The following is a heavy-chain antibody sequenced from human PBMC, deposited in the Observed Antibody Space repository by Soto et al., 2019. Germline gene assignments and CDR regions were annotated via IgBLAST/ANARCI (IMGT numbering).Heavy chain of an antibody. J-gene: IGHJ4*02. Sequence: GGSLRLSCAASGFTVSSNYMSWVRQAPGKGLEWVSIIYCVGNTYYADSVKGRFTNSRDNSKNTLSLQMNSLVAEDTAVYYCARGITYFDYWGQGTLVTVSS. CDR1: GFTVSSNY. CDR2: IYCVGNT. D-gene: IGHD3-16*01. V-gene: IGHV3-66*01. CDR3: ARGITYFDY.